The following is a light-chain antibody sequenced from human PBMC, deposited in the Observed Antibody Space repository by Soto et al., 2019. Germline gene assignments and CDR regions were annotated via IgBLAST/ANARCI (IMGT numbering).Light chain of an antibody. CDR1: SSNIGSNT. Sequence: QSVLTQPPSASGTPGQRVTISCSGSSSNIGSNTVNWYQQLPGTATKLLIYSNNQRPSGVPDRFSDSKSGTSASLAISGLQSEDEADYYCAAWDDSLNGVVFGGGTKLTVL. CDR3: AAWDDSLNGVV. J-gene: IGLJ2*01. V-gene: IGLV1-44*01. CDR2: SNN.